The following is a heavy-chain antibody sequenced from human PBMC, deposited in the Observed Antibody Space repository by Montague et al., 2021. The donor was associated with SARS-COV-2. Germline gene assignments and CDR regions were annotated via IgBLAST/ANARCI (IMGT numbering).Heavy chain of an antibody. Sequence: PALVKPTQTLTLTCTFSGFSLKTSGEGVGWIRQPPGKALEWLALIDWDEDQYYSTSLKTRLTISKDTSKNQVVLTMTNMDPIDTATYYCARSYGDYRDSYFDYWGQGTLVTVSS. CDR3: ARSYGDYRDSYFDY. CDR2: IDWDEDQ. J-gene: IGHJ4*02. CDR1: GFSLKTSGEG. V-gene: IGHV2-70*01. D-gene: IGHD4-17*01.